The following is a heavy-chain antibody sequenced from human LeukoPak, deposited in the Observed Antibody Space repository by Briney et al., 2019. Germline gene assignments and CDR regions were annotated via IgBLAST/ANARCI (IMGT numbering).Heavy chain of an antibody. CDR2: IIPIFGTA. CDR1: GGTFSSYA. D-gene: IGHD3-22*01. Sequence: GASVKVSCKASGGTFSSYAISWVRQAPGQGLEWMGGIIPIFGTANYAQKFQGRVTITTDESTSTAYMELSSLRSEDTAVYYCASGYPLDYYDSSGYYYFDYWGQGTLVTVSS. V-gene: IGHV1-69*05. CDR3: ASGYPLDYYDSSGYYYFDY. J-gene: IGHJ4*02.